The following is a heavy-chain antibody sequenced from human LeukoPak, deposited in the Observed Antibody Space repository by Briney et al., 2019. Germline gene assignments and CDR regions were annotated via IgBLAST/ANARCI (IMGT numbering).Heavy chain of an antibody. CDR2: IIPIFGTA. Sequence: SVKVSCKASGGTFSSCAISWVRQAPGQGLEWMGGIIPIFGTANYAQKFQGRVTITADESTSTAYMELSSLRSEDTAVYYCARATRELLHNWFDPWGQGTLATVSS. J-gene: IGHJ5*02. CDR3: ARATRELLHNWFDP. V-gene: IGHV1-69*01. D-gene: IGHD1-26*01. CDR1: GGTFSSCA.